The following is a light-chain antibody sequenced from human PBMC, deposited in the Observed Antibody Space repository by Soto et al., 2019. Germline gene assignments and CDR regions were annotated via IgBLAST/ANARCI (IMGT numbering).Light chain of an antibody. CDR1: QAIATR. J-gene: IGKJ1*01. Sequence: DTQMTQSPATLSASVGDRVTITCRASQAIATRLAWYQLKPGKAPNLLICKASSLESGVPSRFSGSGSGTDFTLTINSLQPEDIATYYCQQTNSFPRTFGQGTKVDIK. CDR3: QQTNSFPRT. V-gene: IGKV1-5*03. CDR2: KAS.